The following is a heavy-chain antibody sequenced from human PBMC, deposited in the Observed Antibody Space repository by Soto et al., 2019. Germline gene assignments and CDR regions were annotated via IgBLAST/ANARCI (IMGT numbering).Heavy chain of an antibody. Sequence: GASVKVSCKASGYTFTSYGISWVRQAPGQGLEWMGWISAYNGNTNYAQKLQGRVTMTTDTSTSTAYMELRSLRSDDTAVYYCARVDCSSTSCYSYYGMDVWGQGTTVTVSS. CDR1: GYTFTSYG. V-gene: IGHV1-18*01. CDR2: ISAYNGNT. J-gene: IGHJ6*02. CDR3: ARVDCSSTSCYSYYGMDV. D-gene: IGHD2-2*01.